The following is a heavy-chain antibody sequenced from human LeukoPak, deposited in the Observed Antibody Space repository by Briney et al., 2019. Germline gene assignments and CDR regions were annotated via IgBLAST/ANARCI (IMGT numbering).Heavy chain of an antibody. D-gene: IGHD3-10*01. CDR2: VYYTGSA. Sequence: SFSSYGMHWVRQAPGKGLEWIATVYYTGSAYYNPSLKSRVTISVDTSKSQFSLKLSSVTTADTALYYCARYASGSYYWFDPWGQGTLVTVAS. CDR3: ARYASGSYYWFDP. J-gene: IGHJ5*02. CDR1: SFSSYG. V-gene: IGHV4-39*01.